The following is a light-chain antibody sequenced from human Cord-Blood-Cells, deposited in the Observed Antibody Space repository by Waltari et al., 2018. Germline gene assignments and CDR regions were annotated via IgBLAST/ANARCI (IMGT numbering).Light chain of an antibody. CDR2: AAS. V-gene: IGKV1-39*01. CDR3: QQSYSTPFT. CDR1: QSISSY. J-gene: IGKJ3*01. Sequence: ITCRASQSISSYLNWYQQKPGKAPKLLIYAASSLQSGVPSRFSGSGSGTDFTLTISSLQPEDFATYYCQQSYSTPFTFGPGTKVDIK.